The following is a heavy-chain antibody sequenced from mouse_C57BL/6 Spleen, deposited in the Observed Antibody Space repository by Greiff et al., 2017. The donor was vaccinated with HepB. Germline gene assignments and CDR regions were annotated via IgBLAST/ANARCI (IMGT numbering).Heavy chain of an antibody. CDR1: GFTFSDYG. J-gene: IGHJ1*03. CDR2: ISNLAYSI. CDR3: ARGDYDSWYFDV. V-gene: IGHV5-15*01. Sequence: VQLKESGGGLVQPGGSLKLSCAASGFTFSDYGMAWVRQAPRKGPEWVAFISNLAYSIYYADTVTGRFTISRENAKNTLYLEMSSLRSEDTAMYYCARGDYDSWYFDVWGTGTTVTVSS. D-gene: IGHD2-4*01.